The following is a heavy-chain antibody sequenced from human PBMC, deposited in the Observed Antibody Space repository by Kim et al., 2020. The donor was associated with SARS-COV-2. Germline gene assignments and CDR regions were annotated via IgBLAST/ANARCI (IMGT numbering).Heavy chain of an antibody. J-gene: IGHJ3*01. D-gene: IGHD3-22*01. CDR3: ARGGSRVTMIVVVMADAFDV. V-gene: IGHV1-18*01. CDR2: ISAYNGNT. CDR1: GYTFTSYG. Sequence: ASVKVSCKASGYTFTSYGISWVRQAPGQGLEWMGWISAYNGNTNYAQKLQGRVTMTTDTSTSTAYMELRSLRSDDTAVYYCARGGSRVTMIVVVMADAFDVCGQGTMVTVSS.